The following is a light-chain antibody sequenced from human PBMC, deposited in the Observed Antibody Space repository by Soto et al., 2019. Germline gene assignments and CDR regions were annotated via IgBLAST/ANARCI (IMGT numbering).Light chain of an antibody. CDR3: QQYYSTPVA. CDR1: QSVLYSSNNKNY. V-gene: IGKV4-1*01. Sequence: DIVMTQSPDSLAVSLGERATINCKSSQSVLYSSNNKNYLAWYQQKPGQPPKLLICWASTRESGVPDRFSGSGSGTDFTLTISSLQAEDVAVYYCQQYYSTPVAFGQGTKVEIK. J-gene: IGKJ1*01. CDR2: WAS.